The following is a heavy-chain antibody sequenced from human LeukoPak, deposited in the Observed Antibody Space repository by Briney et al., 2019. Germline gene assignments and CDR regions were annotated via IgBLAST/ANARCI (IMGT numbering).Heavy chain of an antibody. CDR3: ARSPPIYYYDSSGYYYSPYYYGMDV. J-gene: IGHJ6*02. Sequence: GGSLRLSCAASGFTFSSYAMHWVRQAPGKGLEWVAVISYDGSNKYYADSVKGRFTISRDNSKNTLHLQMNSLRAEDTAVYYCARSPPIYYYDSSGYYYSPYYYGMDVWGQGTTVTVSS. CDR1: GFTFSSYA. V-gene: IGHV3-30-3*01. CDR2: ISYDGSNK. D-gene: IGHD3-22*01.